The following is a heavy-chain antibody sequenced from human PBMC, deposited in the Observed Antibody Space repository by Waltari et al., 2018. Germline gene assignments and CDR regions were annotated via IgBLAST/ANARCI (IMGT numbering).Heavy chain of an antibody. D-gene: IGHD2-2*03. CDR1: GGSVSSGSYY. CDR2: IYYSGST. CDR3: ARDGSPRRWFDP. Sequence: QVQLQESGPGLVKPSETLSLTCTVSGGSVSSGSYYWSWIRQPPGKVLEWIGYIYYSGSTNYNPSLKSRVTISVDTSKNQFSLKLSSVTAADTAVYYCARDGSPRRWFDPWGQGTLVTVSS. V-gene: IGHV4-61*01. J-gene: IGHJ5*02.